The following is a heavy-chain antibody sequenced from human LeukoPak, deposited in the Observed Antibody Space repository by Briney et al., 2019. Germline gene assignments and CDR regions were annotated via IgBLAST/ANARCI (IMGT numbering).Heavy chain of an antibody. V-gene: IGHV3-23*01. CDR1: GFTFSNYA. CDR2: ISSSGGNT. D-gene: IGHD6-19*01. J-gene: IGHJ4*02. CDR3: AKDGSRYSSGWYAY. Sequence: GGSLRLSCAASGFTFSNYAMNWVRQDPGKGVEWVSTISSSGGNTYYADSVKGRFTISRDNSKNTLYLQMNSLRAEDTAIYYCAKDGSRYSSGWYAYWGQGTLVTVSS.